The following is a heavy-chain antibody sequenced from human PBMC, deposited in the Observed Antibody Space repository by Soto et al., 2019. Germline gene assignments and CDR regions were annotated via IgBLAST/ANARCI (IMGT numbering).Heavy chain of an antibody. Sequence: QVQLQESGPGLVKPSETLSLTCTVSGGSISSYYWSWIRQPPGKGLEWIGYIYYSGSTNYNPSLKSRVTISVDTSKNQFSLKLSSVTAADTAVYYCARLAYDSSGSDAFSWGQGTLVTVSS. J-gene: IGHJ5*02. CDR1: GGSISSYY. D-gene: IGHD3-22*01. CDR2: IYYSGST. V-gene: IGHV4-59*08. CDR3: ARLAYDSSGSDAFS.